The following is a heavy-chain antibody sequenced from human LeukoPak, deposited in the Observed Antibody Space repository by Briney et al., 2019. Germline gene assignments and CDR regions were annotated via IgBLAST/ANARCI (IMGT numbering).Heavy chain of an antibody. Sequence: GSLRLSCAASGFTFSSYAMSWVRQAPGKGLEWVSATSGSGSSTYYADSVKGRFTISRANSKNTLYLQMNSLRAEDTAVYYCAKAIFPYFDWLSFDYWGQGTLVTVSS. V-gene: IGHV3-23*01. CDR3: AKAIFPYFDWLSFDY. D-gene: IGHD3-9*01. J-gene: IGHJ4*02. CDR2: TSGSGSST. CDR1: GFTFSSYA.